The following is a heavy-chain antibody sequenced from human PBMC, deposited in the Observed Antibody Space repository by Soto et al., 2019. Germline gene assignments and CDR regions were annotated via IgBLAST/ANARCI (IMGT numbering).Heavy chain of an antibody. CDR2: IYYSGST. CDR3: ARHYTAAGFFDY. V-gene: IGHV4-59*08. J-gene: IGHJ4*02. CDR1: GCSISSYY. D-gene: IGHD6-13*01. Sequence: SETLSLTCTFSGCSISSYYWSWIRQPPGKGLEWIGYIYYSGSTNYNPSLKSRVTISVDTSKNQFSLKLSSVTAADTAVYYCARHYTAAGFFDYWGQGTLVTVSS.